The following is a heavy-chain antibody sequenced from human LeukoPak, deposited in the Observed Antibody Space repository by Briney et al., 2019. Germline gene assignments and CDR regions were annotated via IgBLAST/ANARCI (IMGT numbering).Heavy chain of an antibody. J-gene: IGHJ6*03. CDR1: GYTFTGYY. Sequence: ASVKVSCKASGYTFTGYYIHWVRQAPGQGLEWMGWINPDSGDTSYAQKFQGRVTMTRDTSISTAYMGLSRLRSDDTAVYYCARESLPRSGSYPYYYYYYMDVWGKGTTVTVSS. D-gene: IGHD1-26*01. V-gene: IGHV1-2*02. CDR2: INPDSGDT. CDR3: ARESLPRSGSYPYYYYYYMDV.